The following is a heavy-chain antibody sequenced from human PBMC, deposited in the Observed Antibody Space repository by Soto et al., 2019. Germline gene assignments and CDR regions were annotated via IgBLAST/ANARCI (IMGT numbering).Heavy chain of an antibody. V-gene: IGHV1-18*04. J-gene: IGHJ4*02. Sequence: ASVEVSCKASGYTFTTYAITWMRQAPGQGLEWMGWVSGDNGHTNYEQKFQGRVTMTTDPSTSTAYMELRSLTSGDTAVYYCATGDGSGPIHYWGPGTLVTVSS. CDR1: GYTFTTYA. CDR2: VSGDNGHT. D-gene: IGHD6-19*01. CDR3: ATGDGSGPIHY.